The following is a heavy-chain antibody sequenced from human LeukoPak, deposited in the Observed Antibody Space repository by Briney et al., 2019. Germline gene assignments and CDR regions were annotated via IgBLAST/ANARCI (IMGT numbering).Heavy chain of an antibody. J-gene: IGHJ4*02. CDR3: ARGGPYYYDSSGYYRDDPFDY. CDR2: IYHSGST. CDR1: GGSISSGGYS. V-gene: IGHV4-30-2*01. D-gene: IGHD3-22*01. Sequence: PSETLSLTCAVSGGSISSGGYSWSWIRQPPGKGLEWIGYIYHSGSTYYNPSLKSRVTISVDRSKNQFSLKLSSVTAADTAVYYCARGGPYYYDSSGYYRDDPFDYWGQGTLVTVSS.